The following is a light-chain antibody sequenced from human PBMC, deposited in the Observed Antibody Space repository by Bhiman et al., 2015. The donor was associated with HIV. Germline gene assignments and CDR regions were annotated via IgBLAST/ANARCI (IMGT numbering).Light chain of an antibody. CDR2: DVS. J-gene: IGLJ1*01. V-gene: IGLV2-11*01. Sequence: QSALTQPASVSGSPGQSITISCTGTSSNIGNYNYVSWYQHHPGKVPKLMIYDVSKRPSGVPDRFSGSKSGNTASLTISGLQAEDEADYYCCSYAGSSYVFGTGTKVTVL. CDR3: CSYAGSSYV. CDR1: SSNIGNYNY.